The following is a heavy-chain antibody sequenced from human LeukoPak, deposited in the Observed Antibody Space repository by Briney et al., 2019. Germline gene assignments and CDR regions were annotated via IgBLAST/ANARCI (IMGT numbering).Heavy chain of an antibody. Sequence: GGSLRLSCAASGFTFSSYEMNWVRQAPGKGLEWVSYISSSGSTIYYADSVKGRFTVSRDNAKNSLYLQMNSLRAEDTAVYYCARDTYRLADYWGQGTLVTVSS. CDR3: ARDTYRLADY. CDR2: ISSSGSTI. V-gene: IGHV3-48*03. J-gene: IGHJ4*02. CDR1: GFTFSSYE. D-gene: IGHD3-16*02.